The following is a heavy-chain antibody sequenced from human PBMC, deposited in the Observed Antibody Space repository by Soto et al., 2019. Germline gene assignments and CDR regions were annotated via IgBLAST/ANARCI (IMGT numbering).Heavy chain of an antibody. CDR1: GGTFSSYA. J-gene: IGHJ6*02. CDR3: ARPVLMDTDMLYYYGMDV. CDR2: IIPMCGTA. Sequence: YVSSKGSGGTFSSYAMNWVRRAPGEGLEWMGGIIPMCGTADYAQKFQGRVTITADESTSTAYMELSSLRSEDTAVYYCARPVLMDTDMLYYYGMDVWGQGTTVTVS. V-gene: IGHV1-69*01. D-gene: IGHD5-18*01.